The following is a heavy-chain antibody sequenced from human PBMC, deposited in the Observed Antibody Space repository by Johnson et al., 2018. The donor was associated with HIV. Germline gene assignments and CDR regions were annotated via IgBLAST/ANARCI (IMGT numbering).Heavy chain of an antibody. CDR3: AKSGLVVLVVYAPDVFDI. V-gene: IGHV3-15*01. Sequence: EVQLVESGGGLVQPGGSLRLSCAASGFTFSNAWMSWVRQAPGKGLEWVGRIKSKTDGGTTDYAAPVKGRFTISRDDSKNTLYLQMNSLRAEDTAVYYCAKSGLVVLVVYAPDVFDIWGQGTMVTVSS. D-gene: IGHD2-8*02. CDR1: GFTFSNAW. J-gene: IGHJ3*02. CDR2: IKSKTDGGTT.